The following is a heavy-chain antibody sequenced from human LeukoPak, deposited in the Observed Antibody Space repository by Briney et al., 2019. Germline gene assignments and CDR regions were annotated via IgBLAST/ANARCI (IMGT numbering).Heavy chain of an antibody. CDR1: GGSISSSSYY. V-gene: IGHV4-39*01. Sequence: SETLSLTCTVSGGSISSSSYYRGWIRQPPGKGLEWIGSIYYSGSTYYNPSLKSRVTISVDTSKNQFSLKLSSVTAADTAVYYCASESGDFWSGFNYDYWGQGTLVTVSS. D-gene: IGHD3-3*01. CDR3: ASESGDFWSGFNYDY. J-gene: IGHJ4*02. CDR2: IYYSGST.